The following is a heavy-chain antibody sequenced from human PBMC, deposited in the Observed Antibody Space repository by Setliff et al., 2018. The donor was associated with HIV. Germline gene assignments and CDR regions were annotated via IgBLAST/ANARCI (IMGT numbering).Heavy chain of an antibody. Sequence: PSETLSLTCTVSGGSISTSRYYWGWIRQPPGKGLEWIGSINYRGNTYYNPSLKSRAAISVDTSKNQISLKLSSVTAADTAVYYCASLDGSESPSIYYYYMDVWGKGTAVTVSS. CDR1: GGSISTSRYY. V-gene: IGHV4-39*01. CDR3: ASLDGSESPSIYYYYMDV. D-gene: IGHD3-10*01. CDR2: INYRGNT. J-gene: IGHJ6*03.